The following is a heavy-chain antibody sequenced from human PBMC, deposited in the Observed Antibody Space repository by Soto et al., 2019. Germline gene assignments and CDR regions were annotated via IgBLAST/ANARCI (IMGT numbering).Heavy chain of an antibody. J-gene: IGHJ4*02. CDR3: AKTPNEDSFDF. V-gene: IGHV3-23*01. CDR2: INGGGGNT. D-gene: IGHD1-1*01. Sequence: QAPGKGLEWVSAINGGGGNTYYVDSVKGRFTISRDNSKNTLYLQLNSLRAEDTAVYYCAKTPNEDSFDFWGQGTLVTVSS.